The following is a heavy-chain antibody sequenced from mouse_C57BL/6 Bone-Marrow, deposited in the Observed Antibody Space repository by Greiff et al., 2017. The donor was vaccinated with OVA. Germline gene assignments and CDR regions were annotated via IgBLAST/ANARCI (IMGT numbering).Heavy chain of an antibody. J-gene: IGHJ3*01. V-gene: IGHV1-64*01. D-gene: IGHD2-4*01. CDR3: ARSRGLRRGFAY. CDR2: IHPNSGST. CDR1: GYTFTRYW. Sequence: VQLHQPGAELVKPGASVKLSCKASGYTFTRYWMHWVKQRPGQGLEWIGMIHPNSGSTNYNEKFKSKATMTVEQSYSTAYMQLSSRTSEDSAVYCCARSRGLRRGFAYWGQGTLVTVSA.